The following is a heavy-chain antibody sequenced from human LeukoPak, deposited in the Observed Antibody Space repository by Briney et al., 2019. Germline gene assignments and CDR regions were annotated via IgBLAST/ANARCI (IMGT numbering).Heavy chain of an antibody. Sequence: SETLSLTCTVSVGSICGYYGCWIRERPGEGLWWIGHIYYSGSTNYNPYLKSRVTISVDTSKNQFSLKLSSVTAADTAVYYCARGKTIFGVVTGNDYWGQGTLVTVSS. CDR3: ARGKTIFGVVTGNDY. D-gene: IGHD3-3*01. CDR2: IYYSGST. J-gene: IGHJ4*02. V-gene: IGHV4-59*01. CDR1: VGSICGYY.